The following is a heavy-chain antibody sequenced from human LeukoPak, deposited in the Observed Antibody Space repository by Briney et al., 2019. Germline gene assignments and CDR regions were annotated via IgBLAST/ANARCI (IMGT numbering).Heavy chain of an antibody. CDR2: ISGGGGST. D-gene: IGHD3-16*01. V-gene: IGHV3-23*01. CDR3: AKSGYDRDNNDYAFIDY. CDR1: GFTFTTYG. Sequence: PGGSLRLSCAASGFTFTTYGMSWVRQAPGKGLEWVSGISGGGGSTYYADSVKGRFTISRDNSKNTLFLQMNSLRAEDTAQYYCAKSGYDRDNNDYAFIDYWGQGTLVTVSS. J-gene: IGHJ4*02.